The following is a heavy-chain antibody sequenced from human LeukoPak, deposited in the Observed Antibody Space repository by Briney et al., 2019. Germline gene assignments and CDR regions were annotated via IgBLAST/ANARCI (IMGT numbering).Heavy chain of an antibody. Sequence: GGSLRLSCAASGFTFSSYAMSWVRQAPGKGLEWVSAISGSGGSTYYADSVKGRFTISRDNSKNTLYLQMNSLGAEDTAVYYCAKEGGNYYDSSGYPLGYWGQGTLVTVSS. CDR1: GFTFSSYA. V-gene: IGHV3-23*01. D-gene: IGHD3-22*01. CDR3: AKEGGNYYDSSGYPLGY. J-gene: IGHJ4*02. CDR2: ISGSGGST.